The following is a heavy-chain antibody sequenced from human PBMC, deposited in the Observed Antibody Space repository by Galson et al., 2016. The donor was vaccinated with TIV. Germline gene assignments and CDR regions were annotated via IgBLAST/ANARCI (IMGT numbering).Heavy chain of an antibody. CDR3: SRGILGVHTVAFDV. J-gene: IGHJ3*01. CDR1: GFRFDDYV. V-gene: IGHV3-9*01. CDR2: MTWNGDEI. D-gene: IGHD1-26*01. Sequence: SLRLSCAASGFRFDDYVMHWVRQAPGKGLEWVSGMTWNGDEIGYADSVRGRFTISRDSATTSLYLEMNSLRPEDTALYFCSRGILGVHTVAFDVWGQGTMVTVS.